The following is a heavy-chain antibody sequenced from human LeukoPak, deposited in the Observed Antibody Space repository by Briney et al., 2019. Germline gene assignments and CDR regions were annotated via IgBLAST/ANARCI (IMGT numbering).Heavy chain of an antibody. V-gene: IGHV3-74*01. D-gene: IGHD3-10*01. CDR2: INTDGSST. Sequence: GGSLRLSCAASGFTFSDYWMHWVRQAPGKGLVWVSRINTDGSSTSYADSVKGRFTISRDNAKNTLYLQLNSLRAEDTAVYYCSGGMTYYYGSGKFDYWGQGTLVTVSS. CDR3: SGGMTYYYGSGKFDY. CDR1: GFTFSDYW. J-gene: IGHJ4*02.